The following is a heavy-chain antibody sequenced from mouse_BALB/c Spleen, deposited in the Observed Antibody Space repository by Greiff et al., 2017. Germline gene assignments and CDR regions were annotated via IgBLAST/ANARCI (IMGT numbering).Heavy chain of an antibody. V-gene: IGHV1-14*01. J-gene: IGHJ4*01. D-gene: IGHD2-4*01. CDR2: INPYNDGT. CDR3: ARGDSTMITTHAMDY. CDR1: GYTFTSYV. Sequence: EVKLQESGPELVKPGASVKMSCKASGYTFTSYVMHWVKQKPGQGLEWIGYINPYNDGTKYNEKFKGKATLTSDKSSSTAYMELSSLTSEDSAVYYCARGDSTMITTHAMDYWGQGTSVTVSS.